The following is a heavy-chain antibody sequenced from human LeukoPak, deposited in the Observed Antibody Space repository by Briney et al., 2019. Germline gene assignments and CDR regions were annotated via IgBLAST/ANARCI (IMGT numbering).Heavy chain of an antibody. CDR2: ITSSSTY. D-gene: IGHD5-12*01. CDR3: ARERVTTTAFDI. CDR1: GFTLSTYN. V-gene: IGHV3-21*01. J-gene: IGHJ3*02. Sequence: KPGGSLRLYCAPSGFTLSTYNTHWVRQAPGKGLEWVSSITSSSTYYADSVKGRFTISRDNAKSSLYLQMNSLRAEDTAVYYCARERVTTTAFDIWGQGTMVTVSS.